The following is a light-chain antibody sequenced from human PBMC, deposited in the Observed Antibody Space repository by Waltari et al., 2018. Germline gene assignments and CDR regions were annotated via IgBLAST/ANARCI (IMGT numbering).Light chain of an antibody. CDR3: QQYHSPWT. Sequence: DIQMTQSPSTLSASVGDRVTITCRASQSISSWLAWYQQKPGKAPKLLLYAASSLQSGVPSRFSGSGSGTEFTLTISSLQPDDFATYYCQQYHSPWTFGQGTKVEIK. CDR2: AAS. V-gene: IGKV1-5*01. CDR1: QSISSW. J-gene: IGKJ1*01.